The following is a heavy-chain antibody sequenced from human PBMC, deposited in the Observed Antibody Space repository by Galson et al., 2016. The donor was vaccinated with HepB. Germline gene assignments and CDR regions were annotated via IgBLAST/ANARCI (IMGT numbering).Heavy chain of an antibody. CDR3: ATQLAHPQYSSGWYVRFFDY. CDR1: RGTFSSYA. CDR2: IIPKFGPT. J-gene: IGHJ4*02. D-gene: IGHD6-19*01. Sequence: SVKVSCKASRGTFSSYAISWVRQAPGQGLEWVGGIIPKFGPTEYAQKFQGRVTITADASTNTAYMDLSSLRSEDTAMYYCATQLAHPQYSSGWYVRFFDYWGQGTLVTVSS. V-gene: IGHV1-69*13.